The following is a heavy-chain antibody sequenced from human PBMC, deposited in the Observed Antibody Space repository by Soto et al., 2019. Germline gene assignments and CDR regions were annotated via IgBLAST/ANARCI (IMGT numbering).Heavy chain of an antibody. CDR3: SRRAGGRVRGSLDI. V-gene: IGHV3-30-3*01. CDR1: GFTVSSYG. J-gene: IGHJ3*02. D-gene: IGHD3-16*01. CDR2: IPNTENKK. Sequence: QVHLEESGGGVVQPGTSLRLSCVASGFTVSSYGMHWVRQAPGKGLEWVAVIPNTENKKYYADSVKGRFTISRDNSQTTLFLQMDSLITEDTVMYYWSRRAGGRVRGSLDICGQVNMVAVS.